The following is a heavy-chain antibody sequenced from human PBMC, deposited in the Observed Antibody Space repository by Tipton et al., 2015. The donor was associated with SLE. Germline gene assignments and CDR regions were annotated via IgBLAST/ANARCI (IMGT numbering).Heavy chain of an antibody. CDR3: TRLPCSGGPCADDY. Sequence: RSLRLSCATSGFSFGDYGMGWVRQAPGKGLEWVGFIRSKDYGGTPEYAASVKGRFTISRDDSKSIAYLQMSGLKTEDTAVYYCTRLPCSGGPCADDYWGQGTLVTVSS. CDR2: IRSKDYGGTP. CDR1: GFSFGDYG. D-gene: IGHD2-15*01. J-gene: IGHJ4*02. V-gene: IGHV3-49*04.